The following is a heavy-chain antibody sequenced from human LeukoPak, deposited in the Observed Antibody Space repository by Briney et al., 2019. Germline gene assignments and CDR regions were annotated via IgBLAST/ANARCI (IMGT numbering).Heavy chain of an antibody. CDR1: GFTFSSYA. V-gene: IGHV3-23*01. Sequence: GGPLRLSCAGSGFTFSSYAMSWVRQVPGKGLEWVSSVSGSGGMTDYADSVKGRFTISRDNSKNTVYLQMNSLRADDTAIYYCAKGSFSNWPYYFDYWGQGTLVTVSS. D-gene: IGHD5-24*01. CDR3: AKGSFSNWPYYFDY. CDR2: VSGSGGMT. J-gene: IGHJ4*01.